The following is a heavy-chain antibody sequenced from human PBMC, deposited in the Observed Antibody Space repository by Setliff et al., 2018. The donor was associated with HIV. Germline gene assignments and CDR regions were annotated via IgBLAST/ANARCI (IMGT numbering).Heavy chain of an antibody. D-gene: IGHD3-22*01. V-gene: IGHV4-39*07. J-gene: IGHJ1*01. CDR1: GVSISSGPYY. CDR3: ARAGYYGSTSYWEYFQH. CDR2: IYYSGST. Sequence: ASETLSLTCAVSGVSISSGPYYWGWIRQPPGKGLEWIGGIYYSGSTNYNPSLKSRVTLSLDTSKNQFSLKLTSVTAADTAVYYCARAGYYGSTSYWEYFQHWGQGTLVTVSS.